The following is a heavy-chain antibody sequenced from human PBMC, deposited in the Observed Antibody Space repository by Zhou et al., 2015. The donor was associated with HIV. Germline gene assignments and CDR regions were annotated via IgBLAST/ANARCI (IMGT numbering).Heavy chain of an antibody. CDR2: FNPHSGAT. Sequence: QVQLVQSATEVKKSGASVTVSCKASGYTFIDYYLHWVRQAPGKGLEWMGWFNPHSGATDYAQKFQGRLTMTRDTSINTAYMQLRRLRSDDTAVYYCATGCSTTRCFTEYGMDVWGQGTTVTVSS. J-gene: IGHJ6*02. CDR1: GYTFIDYY. CDR3: ATGCSTTRCFTEYGMDV. D-gene: IGHD2-2*02. V-gene: IGHV1-2*02.